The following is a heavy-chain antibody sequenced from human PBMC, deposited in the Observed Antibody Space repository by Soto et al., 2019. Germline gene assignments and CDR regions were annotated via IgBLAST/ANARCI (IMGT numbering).Heavy chain of an antibody. V-gene: IGHV3-30*18. CDR2: ISYDGSDK. D-gene: IGHD6-19*01. CDR1: GFTFTSYG. CDR3: GKFSDIEVPGMGDWFDP. J-gene: IGHJ5*02. Sequence: QVQLEESGGGVVQPGRSLRLSCKASGFTFTSYGMHWVRQAPGKGLEWVALISYDGSDKLYADSVEGRFIISRDNSKNTVYLQMNSLRIEDTAMYHCGKFSDIEVPGMGDWFDPWGQGTLVTVTS.